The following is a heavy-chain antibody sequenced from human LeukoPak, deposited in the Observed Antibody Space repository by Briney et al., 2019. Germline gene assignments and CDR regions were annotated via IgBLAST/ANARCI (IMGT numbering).Heavy chain of an antibody. J-gene: IGHJ4*02. D-gene: IGHD2-21*01. V-gene: IGHV3-30*03. Sequence: GGSLRLSCAASGFNFASYAMYWVRQAPGRGLEWVAYISYDGRDKYYVDSVKGRFFISKDSSMSTLYLDMSSLRPEDTALYYCVRDLYSRSPYFDVWGQGTLVTVSS. CDR3: VRDLYSRSPYFDV. CDR1: GFNFASYA. CDR2: ISYDGRDK.